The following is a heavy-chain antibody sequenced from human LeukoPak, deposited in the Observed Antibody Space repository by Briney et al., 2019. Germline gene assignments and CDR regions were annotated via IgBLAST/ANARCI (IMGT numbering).Heavy chain of an antibody. Sequence: GGSLRLSCAASEFAFSTYNMNWVRQAPGKGLEWVSYISTGSSTTYYAASVKGRFTISRDNVENSLYLQMNSLRDEDTAVYYCARIVTLNWFDPWGQGALVTVSS. V-gene: IGHV3-48*02. D-gene: IGHD3-9*01. CDR2: ISTGSSTT. CDR3: ARIVTLNWFDP. J-gene: IGHJ5*02. CDR1: EFAFSTYN.